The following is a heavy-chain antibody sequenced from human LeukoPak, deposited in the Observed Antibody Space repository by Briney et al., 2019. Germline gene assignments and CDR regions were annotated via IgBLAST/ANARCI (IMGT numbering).Heavy chain of an antibody. V-gene: IGHV1-3*01. CDR1: GYTFTTYS. CDR3: ARDPDGYNFGY. CDR2: INAGNGNT. D-gene: IGHD5-24*01. J-gene: IGHJ4*02. Sequence: GASVKVSCKASGYTFTTYSLHWVRQAPGQRLEWMGWINAGNGNTKYSQELQGRVTITRETSASTAYMELRSLRSDDTAVYYCARDPDGYNFGYWGQGTLVTVSS.